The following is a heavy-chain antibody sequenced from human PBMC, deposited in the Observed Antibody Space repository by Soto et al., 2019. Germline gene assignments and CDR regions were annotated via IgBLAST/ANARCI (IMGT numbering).Heavy chain of an antibody. CDR1: GGSISNYY. V-gene: IGHV4-59*08. CDR2: FYYAGNS. D-gene: IGHD3-10*01. J-gene: IGHJ6*03. CDR3: ARQSGIGEDSLYEYYYMDV. Sequence: QVQLQESGPGLVKPSETLSLTCTVSGGSISNYYWFWIRQSPGKGLEWIGYFYYAGNSNYHSSLKSRVTISIDTSKNQVSLRLSSVTAADTAVYYCARQSGIGEDSLYEYYYMDVWGKGTTVNVSS.